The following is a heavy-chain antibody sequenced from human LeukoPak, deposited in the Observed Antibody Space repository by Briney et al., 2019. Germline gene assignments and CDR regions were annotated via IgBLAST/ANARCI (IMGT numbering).Heavy chain of an antibody. CDR3: ARAHAGQLVADYYYYYMDV. V-gene: IGHV1-18*01. J-gene: IGHJ6*03. D-gene: IGHD6-6*01. CDR1: GYTFTSYG. CDR2: ISAYNGNT. Sequence: ASVKVSCKASGYTFTSYGISWVRQAPGQGLEWMGWISAYNGNTNYAQKLQGRVTMTTDTSTGTAYMELRSLRSDDTAVYYCARAHAGQLVADYYYYYMDVWGKGTTVTVSS.